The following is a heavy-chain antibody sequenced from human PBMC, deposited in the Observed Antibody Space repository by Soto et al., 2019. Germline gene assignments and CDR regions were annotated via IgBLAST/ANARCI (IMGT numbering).Heavy chain of an antibody. J-gene: IGHJ4*02. CDR1: GYTFTGYY. V-gene: IGHV1-2*04. CDR2: INPNSGGT. D-gene: IGHD1-26*01. Sequence: GASVKVSCKASGYTFTGYYMHWVRQAPGQGLEWMGRINPNSGGTNYAQKFQGWVTMTRDTSISTAYMELSRLRSDDTAVYYCARVPIVGSSKLLYFDYWGQGTLVTVSS. CDR3: ARVPIVGSSKLLYFDY.